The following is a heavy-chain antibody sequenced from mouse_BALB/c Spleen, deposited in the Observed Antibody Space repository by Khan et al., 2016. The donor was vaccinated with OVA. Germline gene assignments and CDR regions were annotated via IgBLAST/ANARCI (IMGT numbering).Heavy chain of an antibody. D-gene: IGHD2-12*01. CDR1: GYTFTNYG. V-gene: IGHV9-3-1*01. CDR3: AKTYYSYDRYFDV. CDR2: INTYTGEP. Sequence: QIQLVQSGPELKKPGETVKISCKASGYTFTNYGMNWVKQAPGKGLKWMGWINTYTGEPTYADDFKGRFAFSLETSASNAYLQINNLKNEDTATYFCAKTYYSYDRYFDVWGAGTTVTVSS. J-gene: IGHJ1*01.